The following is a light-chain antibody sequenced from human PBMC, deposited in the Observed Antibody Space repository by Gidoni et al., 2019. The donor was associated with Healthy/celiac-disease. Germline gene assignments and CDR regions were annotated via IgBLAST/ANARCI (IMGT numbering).Light chain of an antibody. CDR2: WAS. CDR3: QQYYSTPLS. V-gene: IGKV4-1*01. J-gene: IGKJ4*01. CDR1: QSVLYSSNNKNY. Sequence: DIVMTHSPDSRAVSLGERAPINCKSSQSVLYSSNNKNYLAWYQQKPGQPPKLLIYWASTRESGVPDRFSGSGSGTDFTLTISSLQAEDVAVYYCQQYYSTPLSFGGGTKVEIK.